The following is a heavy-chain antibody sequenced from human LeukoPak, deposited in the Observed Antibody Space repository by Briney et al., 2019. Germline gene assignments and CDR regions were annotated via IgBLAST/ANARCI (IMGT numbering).Heavy chain of an antibody. V-gene: IGHV3-30*18. Sequence: PGRSLRLSCAASGFTFSSYGMHWVRQAPGKGLEWVAVISYDGSNKYYADSVKGRFTISSDNSKNTLYLQMNSLRAEDTAVYYCAKERVGAPDYWGQGTLVTVSS. D-gene: IGHD1-26*01. CDR2: ISYDGSNK. CDR1: GFTFSSYG. CDR3: AKERVGAPDY. J-gene: IGHJ4*02.